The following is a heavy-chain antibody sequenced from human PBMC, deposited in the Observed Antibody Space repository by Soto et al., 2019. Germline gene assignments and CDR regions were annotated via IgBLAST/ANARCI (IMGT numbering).Heavy chain of an antibody. CDR3: AREDSSGYLDY. D-gene: IGHD3-22*01. J-gene: IGHJ4*02. V-gene: IGHV3-30-3*01. Sequence: QVQLVESGGGVVQPGRSLRLSCAASGFTFSSYAMHWVRQAPGKGLEWVAVISYDGSNKYYADSVKGRFTISRDNSKNMLYLHMNSLRAEDTAVYYCAREDSSGYLDYWGQGTLVTVSS. CDR1: GFTFSSYA. CDR2: ISYDGSNK.